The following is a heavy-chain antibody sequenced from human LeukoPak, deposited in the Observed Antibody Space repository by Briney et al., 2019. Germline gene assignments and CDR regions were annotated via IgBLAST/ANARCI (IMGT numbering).Heavy chain of an antibody. CDR1: GFTFSSYS. V-gene: IGHV3-48*01. D-gene: IGHD4-17*01. CDR3: ARDQGRTTTPY. J-gene: IGHJ4*02. CDR2: ISSSTSSI. Sequence: PGGSLRLSCAASGFTFSSYSMNWVRQAPGKGLEWVSYISSSTSSISYEDPVKGRFTTSRDNAKNSLYLQMNSLRAEDTAVYYCARDQGRTTTPYWSEGTLVTVSS.